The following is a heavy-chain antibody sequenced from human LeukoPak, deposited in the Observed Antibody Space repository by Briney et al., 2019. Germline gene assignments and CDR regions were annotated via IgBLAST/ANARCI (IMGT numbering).Heavy chain of an antibody. CDR1: GGSISSSSYY. J-gene: IGHJ4*02. Sequence: SETLSLTCTVSGGSISSSSYYWGWIRQPPGKGLEWIVSIYYSGSTYYNPSLKRRVTISVDTSKNQFSLKLSSVTAADTAVYYCASAPASDYDYVWGSYRYLHWGQGTLVTVSS. CDR2: IYYSGST. CDR3: ASAPASDYDYVWGSYRYLH. D-gene: IGHD3-16*02. V-gene: IGHV4-39*01.